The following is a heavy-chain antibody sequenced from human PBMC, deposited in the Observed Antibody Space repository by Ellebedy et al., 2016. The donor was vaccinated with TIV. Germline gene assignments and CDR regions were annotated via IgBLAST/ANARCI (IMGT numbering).Heavy chain of an antibody. CDR1: GFTFSSYT. CDR3: AKPSVGHCISAICYVFDD. D-gene: IGHD2-2*01. Sequence: GESLKISCAASGFTFSSYTMHWVRQAPGKGLEWVAALSYDGSNEYYAESVKGRFTISRDSSKNTLYLQMKRLGGEDTAVYYCAKPSVGHCISAICYVFDDWGQGTQVTVSS. V-gene: IGHV3-30*18. CDR2: LSYDGSNE. J-gene: IGHJ4*02.